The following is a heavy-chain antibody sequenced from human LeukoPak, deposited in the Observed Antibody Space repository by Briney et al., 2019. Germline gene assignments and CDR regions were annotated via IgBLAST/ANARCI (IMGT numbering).Heavy chain of an antibody. CDR1: GYTFTSYY. CDR3: ARDPAYYDSSGYYSTSLIDY. V-gene: IGHV1-46*01. CDR2: INPSGGST. J-gene: IGHJ4*02. Sequence: ASVKVSCKASGYTFTSYYMHWVRQAPGQGLEWMGIINPSGGSTSYAQKFQGRVIMTRDTSTSTVYMELSSLRSEDTAVYYCARDPAYYDSSGYYSTSLIDYWGQGTLVTVSS. D-gene: IGHD3-22*01.